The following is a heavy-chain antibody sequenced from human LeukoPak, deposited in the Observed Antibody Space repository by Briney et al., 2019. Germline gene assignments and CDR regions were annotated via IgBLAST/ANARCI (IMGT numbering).Heavy chain of an antibody. Sequence: SETLSLTCAVYGGSFSGYYWSWIRQPPGKGLEWIGEINHSGSTNYNPSLKSRVTISVDTSKNQFSLKLSSVTAADTAVYYCARIAARPNPYYYYYYYMDVWGKGTTATVSS. CDR3: ARIAARPNPYYYYYYYMDV. CDR1: GGSFSGYY. V-gene: IGHV4-34*01. D-gene: IGHD6-6*01. J-gene: IGHJ6*03. CDR2: INHSGST.